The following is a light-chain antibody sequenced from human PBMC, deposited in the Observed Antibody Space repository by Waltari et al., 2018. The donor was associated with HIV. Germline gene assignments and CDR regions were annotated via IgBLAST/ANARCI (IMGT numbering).Light chain of an antibody. CDR1: TSDVGGYKY. V-gene: IGLV2-14*01. CDR2: EVN. CDR3: TSYTSRNTRV. Sequence: QSALTQPASVSGSPGQSITISCTGTTSDVGGYKYVSWYQQHPGNAPKLVIYEVNNRPSGVSSRFSGSKSGNTASLTISELQAEDEADYYCTSYTSRNTRVFGTGTKVTVL. J-gene: IGLJ1*01.